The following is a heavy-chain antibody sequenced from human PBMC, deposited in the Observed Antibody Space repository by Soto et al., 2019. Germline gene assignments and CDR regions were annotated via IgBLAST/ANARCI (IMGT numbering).Heavy chain of an antibody. CDR3: TSEVDTGHYYYYYGMDV. D-gene: IGHD5-18*01. CDR1: GFTFGDYA. CDR2: IRSKAYGGTT. V-gene: IGHV3-49*05. Sequence: EVQLVESGGGLVKPGRSLRLSCTAFGFTFGDYAMSWFRQAPGKGLEWVGFIRSKAYGGTTEYAASVKGRFTISRDDSKSIAYLQMNSLKTEDTAVYYCTSEVDTGHYYYYYGMDVWGQGTTVTVSS. J-gene: IGHJ6*02.